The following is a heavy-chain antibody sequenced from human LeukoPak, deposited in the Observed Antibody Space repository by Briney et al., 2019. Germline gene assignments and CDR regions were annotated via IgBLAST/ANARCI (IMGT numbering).Heavy chain of an antibody. J-gene: IGHJ4*02. Sequence: GGSLRLSCAASGFTFNTFWMNWVRLAPGRGLEWLANIRPDGSDKYYVDSVRGRFTISRDNGKNLVYLEMNSLRVEDTTVYYCSGRDSSRNPWAYWGQGTLVSVSS. V-gene: IGHV3-7*01. CDR3: SGRDSSRNPWAY. CDR2: IRPDGSDK. CDR1: GFTFNTFW. D-gene: IGHD2-2*01.